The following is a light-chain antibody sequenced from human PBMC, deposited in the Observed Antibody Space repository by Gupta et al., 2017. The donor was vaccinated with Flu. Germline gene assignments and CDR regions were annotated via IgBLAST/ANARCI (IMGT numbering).Light chain of an antibody. CDR1: QSLLHSNGYNY. CDR2: LGS. J-gene: IGKJ4*01. CDR3: MQALQTPLT. Sequence: ISCRSSQSLLHSNGYNYLDWYLQKPGQSPQLLIYLGSNRASGGPDRFSGSGSGTDFTLKISRVEAEDVGVYYCMQALQTPLTFGGGTKVEIK. V-gene: IGKV2-28*01.